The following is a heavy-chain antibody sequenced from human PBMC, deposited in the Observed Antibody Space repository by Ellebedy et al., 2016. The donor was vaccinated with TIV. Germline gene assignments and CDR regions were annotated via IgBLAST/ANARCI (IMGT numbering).Heavy chain of an antibody. CDR1: GFTFSSYA. CDR2: ISGSGGST. V-gene: IGHV3-23*01. D-gene: IGHD2-2*01. Sequence: GESLKISCAASGFTFSSYAMSWVRQAPGKGLEWVSAISGSGGSTYYADSVKGRFTISRDNSKNTLYLQMNSLRAEDTAVYYCARDIVVVPAAPLDYWGQGTLVTVSS. CDR3: ARDIVVVPAAPLDY. J-gene: IGHJ4*02.